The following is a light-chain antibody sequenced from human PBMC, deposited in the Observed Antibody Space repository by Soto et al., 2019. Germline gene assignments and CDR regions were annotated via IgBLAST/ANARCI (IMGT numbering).Light chain of an antibody. J-gene: IGLJ1*01. CDR3: NSYTINNSRV. CDR2: DVS. V-gene: IGLV2-14*01. CDR1: SSDVGGYDY. Sequence: QSVLTQPASVSGSPGQSITISCTGTSSDVGGYDYVSWYQQHPGKAPKVMIYDVSDRPSGVSNRFSGSKSGNTASLTISGLQAEDEADYYCNSYTINNSRVFGAGTKVTVL.